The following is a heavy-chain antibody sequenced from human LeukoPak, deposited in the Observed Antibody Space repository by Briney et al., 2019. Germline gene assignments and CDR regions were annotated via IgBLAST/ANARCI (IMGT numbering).Heavy chain of an antibody. J-gene: IGHJ5*02. CDR2: INAGNGNT. Sequence: ASVKVSCKASGYTFTSHVINWVRQAPGQRLEWMGWINAGNGNTKYSQEFQGRVTITRDTSASTAYMELSSLRSEDMAVYYCAREVVGAAAGMYNWFDPWGQGTLVTVSS. D-gene: IGHD6-13*01. CDR3: AREVVGAAAGMYNWFDP. CDR1: GYTFTSHV. V-gene: IGHV1-3*03.